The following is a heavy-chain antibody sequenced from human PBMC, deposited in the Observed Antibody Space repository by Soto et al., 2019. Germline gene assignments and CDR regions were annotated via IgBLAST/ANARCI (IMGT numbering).Heavy chain of an antibody. V-gene: IGHV3-23*01. D-gene: IGHD2-21*02. J-gene: IGHJ6*03. CDR1: GFTFSSYA. CDR3: AKDPNTGDYYYYYYMDV. Sequence: EVQLLESGGGLVQPGGSLRLSCAASGFTFSSYAMSWVRQAPGKGLEWVSAISGSGGSTYYADSVKGRFTISRDNSKNPLYLQMNSLRAEDTAVYYCAKDPNTGDYYYYYYMDVWGKGTTVTVSS. CDR2: ISGSGGST.